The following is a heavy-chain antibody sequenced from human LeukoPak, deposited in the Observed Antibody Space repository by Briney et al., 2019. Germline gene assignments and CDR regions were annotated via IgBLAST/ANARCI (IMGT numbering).Heavy chain of an antibody. V-gene: IGHV4-30-4*01. D-gene: IGHD2-2*01. Sequence: SETLSLTCTVSGGSISSGDYYWSWIRQPPGKGLECIGYIYYSGSTYYNPSLKSRVTISVDTSKNQFSLKLSSVTAADTAVYYCAGDIGYCSSTSCLSPWGQGTLVTVSS. CDR3: AGDIGYCSSTSCLSP. CDR1: GGSISSGDYY. J-gene: IGHJ5*02. CDR2: IYYSGST.